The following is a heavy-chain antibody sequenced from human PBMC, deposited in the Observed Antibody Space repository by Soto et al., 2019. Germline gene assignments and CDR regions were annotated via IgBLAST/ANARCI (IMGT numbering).Heavy chain of an antibody. CDR2: ISSSSTYI. Sequence: GGSLRLSCAASGFTFSSYSMNWVRQAPGKGLEWVSSISSSSTYIYYADSVKGRFTISRDNSKNTLYLQMNSLRAEDTAVYYCAKGGLILLWLPLGGMDVWGQGTTVTVSS. CDR3: AKGGLILLWLPLGGMDV. V-gene: IGHV3-21*04. D-gene: IGHD5-18*01. J-gene: IGHJ6*02. CDR1: GFTFSSYS.